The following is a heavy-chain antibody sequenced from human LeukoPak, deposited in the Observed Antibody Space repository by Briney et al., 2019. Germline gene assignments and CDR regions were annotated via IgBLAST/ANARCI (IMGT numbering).Heavy chain of an antibody. V-gene: IGHV3-48*02. CDR3: ARHYGDPYYYYGMDV. J-gene: IGHJ6*02. CDR2: ISSSSSTI. CDR1: GFTFSSYS. Sequence: GGSLRLSCAASGFTFSSYSMNWVRQAPGKGLEWVSYISSSSSTIYYADSVKGRFTISRDNAKNSLYLQMNSLRDEDTAVYYCARHYGDPYYYYGMDVWGQGTTVTVSS. D-gene: IGHD4-17*01.